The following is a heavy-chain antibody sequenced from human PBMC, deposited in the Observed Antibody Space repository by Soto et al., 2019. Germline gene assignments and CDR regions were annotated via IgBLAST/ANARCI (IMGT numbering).Heavy chain of an antibody. D-gene: IGHD1-20*01. CDR3: AREADPYNWNRSVDY. CDR2: IYYSGST. CDR1: GGSISSGDYY. J-gene: IGHJ4*02. V-gene: IGHV4-30-4*01. Sequence: TSETLSLTCTVSGGSISSGDYYWSWIRQPPGKGLEWIGYIYYSGSTYYNPSLKSRVTISVDTSKNQFSLKLSSVTAADTAVYYCAREADPYNWNRSVDYWGQGTLVTVSS.